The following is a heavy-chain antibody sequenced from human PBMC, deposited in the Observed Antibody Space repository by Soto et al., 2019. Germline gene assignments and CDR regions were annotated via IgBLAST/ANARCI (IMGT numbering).Heavy chain of an antibody. D-gene: IGHD6-6*01. CDR2: INAGNGNT. V-gene: IGHV1-3*01. CDR3: ARGIAARPEDYYCYGMHV. Sequence: GASVKVSCKASGYTFTSYAMHWVRQAPGHRLEWMGWINAGNGNTKYSQKFQGRVTITRDTSASTAYMELSSLRSEDTAVYYCARGIAARPEDYYCYGMHVWGQGTTVTVSS. CDR1: GYTFTSYA. J-gene: IGHJ6*02.